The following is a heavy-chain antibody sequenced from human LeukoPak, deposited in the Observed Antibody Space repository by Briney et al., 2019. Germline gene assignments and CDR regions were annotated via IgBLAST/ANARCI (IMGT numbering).Heavy chain of an antibody. CDR1: GYSISSGYY. CDR3: ARPAGYFGSDAFDI. D-gene: IGHD3-10*01. CDR2: IYHSGST. Sequence: SETLSLTCAVSGYSISSGYYWGWIRQPPGKGLGWIGSIYHSGSTYYKPSLKSRVTISVGTSNSQFSLKLSSVTAADTAVYYCARPAGYFGSDAFDIWGQGTMVTVSS. V-gene: IGHV4-38-2*01. J-gene: IGHJ3*02.